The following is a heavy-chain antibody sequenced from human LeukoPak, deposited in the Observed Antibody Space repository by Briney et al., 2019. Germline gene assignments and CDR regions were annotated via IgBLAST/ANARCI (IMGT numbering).Heavy chain of an antibody. CDR1: GVSFTTYY. V-gene: IGHV4-4*07. Sequence: PSETLSLTCTVSGVSFTTYYWTWIRQPAAKGPEWIGRIYSSGNTNYNPSLESRVTMSIDTAKHQFSLKLTSVTAGDTAVYYCARERGSLRGDAFDLWGRGTMVTVS. J-gene: IGHJ3*01. D-gene: IGHD1-26*01. CDR3: ARERGSLRGDAFDL. CDR2: IYSSGNT.